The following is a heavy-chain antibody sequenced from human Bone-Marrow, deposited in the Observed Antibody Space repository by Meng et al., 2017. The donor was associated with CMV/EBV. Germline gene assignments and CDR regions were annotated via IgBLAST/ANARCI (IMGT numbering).Heavy chain of an antibody. V-gene: IGHV3-7*01. J-gene: IGHJ4*02. CDR1: GFSFSGYW. Sequence: GESLKISCAASGFSFSGYWMSWVRQAPGKGLEWVANIQQNGGAKYHVDSVKGRFTISRDNANNSLSLQMNSLRVEDTAVYYCARAPATGDDFDYWGQGTRVTVSS. CDR2: IQQNGGAK. D-gene: IGHD7-27*01. CDR3: ARAPATGDDFDY.